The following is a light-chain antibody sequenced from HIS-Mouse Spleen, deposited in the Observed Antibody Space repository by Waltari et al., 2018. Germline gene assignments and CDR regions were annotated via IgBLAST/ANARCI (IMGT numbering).Light chain of an antibody. CDR1: SSNIGSNY. CDR2: SNN. Sequence: QSVLTQPPSASGTPGQRVTIPCSGSSSNIGSNYVYWYQQRPGTAPKLLSYSNNQRPSGVPDRFSGSKSGTSASLAISGLRSEDEADYYCAAWDDSLSGVFGGGTKLTVL. J-gene: IGLJ2*01. CDR3: AAWDDSLSGV. V-gene: IGLV1-47*02.